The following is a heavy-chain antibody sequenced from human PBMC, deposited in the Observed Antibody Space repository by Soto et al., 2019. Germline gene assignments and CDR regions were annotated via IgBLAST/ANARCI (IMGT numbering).Heavy chain of an antibody. D-gene: IGHD6-19*01. Sequence: GSLRLPCAASGFPFSPYAMRWVRQAPGKGLEWVSAISGSGGSAYYADSVKGRFTISRDNSKHTLYLQMNSLRAEDTAVYYCALQQAVAGTTNWFDPWGQGTLVTVSS. CDR3: ALQQAVAGTTNWFDP. CDR1: GFPFSPYA. V-gene: IGHV3-23*01. CDR2: ISGSGGSA. J-gene: IGHJ5*02.